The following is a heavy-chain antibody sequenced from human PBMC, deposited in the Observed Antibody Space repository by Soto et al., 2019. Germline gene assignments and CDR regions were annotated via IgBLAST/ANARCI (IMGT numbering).Heavy chain of an antibody. CDR1: GGSFSGYY. D-gene: IGHD2-21*01. CDR2: INHSGST. J-gene: IGHJ4*02. CDR3: ARAHILFDY. Sequence: SETLSLTCAVYGGSFSGYYWSWIRQPPGKGLEWIGEINHSGSTNYNPSLKSRVTISVDTSKNQFSLKLSSVTAADTAVYYCARAHILFDYWGQGTLVTGSS. V-gene: IGHV4-34*01.